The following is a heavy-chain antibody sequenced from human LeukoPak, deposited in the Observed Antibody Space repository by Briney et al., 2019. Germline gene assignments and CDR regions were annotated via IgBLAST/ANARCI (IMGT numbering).Heavy chain of an antibody. CDR1: GFTFTTYW. Sequence: GGSLRLSCAASGFTFTTYWMHWVRQAPGKGLVWVSHINSDGSITSYADSVKGRFTISRDNAKNTLYLQMNSLRAEDTAVYYCARDAVDTANAVWGQGSTVTVSS. CDR3: ARDAVDTANAV. V-gene: IGHV3-74*01. J-gene: IGHJ6*02. CDR2: INSDGSIT. D-gene: IGHD5-18*01.